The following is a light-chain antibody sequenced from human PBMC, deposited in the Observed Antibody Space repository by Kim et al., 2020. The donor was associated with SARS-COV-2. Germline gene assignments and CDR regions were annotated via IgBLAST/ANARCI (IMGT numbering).Light chain of an antibody. CDR2: GAS. Sequence: SASVGDRVTITCRASQHVGSSLAWYQQTPGKAPNLLIYGASHLQTGVPPRFSASASGTDFTLTISSLQPEDFATYSCQQLHISPYSFGQGTKLEI. CDR3: QQLHISPYS. V-gene: IGKV1-9*01. CDR1: QHVGSS. J-gene: IGKJ2*01.